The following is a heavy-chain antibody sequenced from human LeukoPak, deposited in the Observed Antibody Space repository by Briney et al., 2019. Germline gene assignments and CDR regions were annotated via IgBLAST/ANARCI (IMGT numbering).Heavy chain of an antibody. CDR3: ARLGLVGATPASTYYYMDV. V-gene: IGHV4-30-2*01. J-gene: IGHJ6*03. CDR1: GGSISSGGYY. D-gene: IGHD1-26*01. CDR2: IYHSGST. Sequence: SQTLSLTCTVSGGSISSGGYYWSWIRQPPGKGLEWIGYIYHSGSTYYNPSLKSRVTISVDRSENQFSLKLTSVTAADTAVYYCARLGLVGATPASTYYYMDVWGKGTTVTVSS.